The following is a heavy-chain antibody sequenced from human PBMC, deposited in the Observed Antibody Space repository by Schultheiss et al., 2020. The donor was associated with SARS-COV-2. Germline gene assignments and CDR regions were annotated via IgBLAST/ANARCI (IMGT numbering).Heavy chain of an antibody. CDR1: GGSISSYY. CDR2: IYTSGST. Sequence: GSLRLSCTVSGGSISSYYWSWIRQPAGKGLEWIGRIYTSGSTNYNPSLKSRVTMSVDTSKNQFSLKLSSVTAADTAVYYCARRIVVVPAAINYYGMDVWGQGTTVTVSS. CDR3: ARRIVVVPAAINYYGMDV. D-gene: IGHD2-2*01. J-gene: IGHJ6*02. V-gene: IGHV4-4*07.